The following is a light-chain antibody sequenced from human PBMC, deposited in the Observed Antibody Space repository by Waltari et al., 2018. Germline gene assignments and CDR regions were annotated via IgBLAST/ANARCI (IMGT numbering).Light chain of an antibody. CDR2: DVS. J-gene: IGLJ2*01. CDR1: SSDVGGYNY. Sequence: QSALTQPASVSGSPGQSITISCPGTSSDVGGYNYVSWYQRHPGKAPKLMIYDVSDRPSGVSNRFSGSKSGNTASLTISGLQAEDEADYYCSSYTTSGTYVVFGGGTKLTVL. V-gene: IGLV2-14*03. CDR3: SSYTTSGTYVV.